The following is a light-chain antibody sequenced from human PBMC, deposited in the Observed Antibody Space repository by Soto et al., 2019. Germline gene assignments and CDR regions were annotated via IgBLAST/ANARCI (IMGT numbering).Light chain of an antibody. CDR2: DAS. J-gene: IGKJ4*01. Sequence: EIVLTQSPDTLSLSPGERATLSCRPSQSVSGYLGWYQQKPGQAPRLLIYDASNRAYGVPARFHGSGSGTNVTLTIASLEPDDFAVYYCQQRSNWPYLTFGGGTRV. CDR1: QSVSGY. V-gene: IGKV3-11*01. CDR3: QQRSNWPYLT.